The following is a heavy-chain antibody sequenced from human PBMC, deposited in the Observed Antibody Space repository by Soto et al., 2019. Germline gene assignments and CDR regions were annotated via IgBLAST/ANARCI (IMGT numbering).Heavy chain of an antibody. Sequence: GGSLRLSCAASGFTFSSYAMHWVRQAPGKGLEYVSAISSNGGSTYYANSVKGRFTISRDNSKNTLYLQMGSLRAEDMAVHYCAREGGYCSGGSCPAYYYYYMDVWGKGTTVTVSS. CDR1: GFTFSSYA. D-gene: IGHD2-15*01. V-gene: IGHV3-64*01. J-gene: IGHJ6*03. CDR2: ISSNGGST. CDR3: AREGGYCSGGSCPAYYYYYMDV.